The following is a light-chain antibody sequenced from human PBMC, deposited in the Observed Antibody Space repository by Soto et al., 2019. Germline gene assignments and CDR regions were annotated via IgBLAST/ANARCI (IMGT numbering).Light chain of an antibody. CDR1: TSNIGSNP. Sequence: SALTQPPSVSGTPGQTVTISCSGSTSNIGSNPVNWYQQLPGTAPRLLISTNNQRPSGVPDRFSGSRSGTSASLAISGLQSEDEADYYCAAWDDRLNGPSYVFGTGTKSPS. V-gene: IGLV1-44*01. J-gene: IGLJ1*01. CDR2: TNN. CDR3: AAWDDRLNGPSYV.